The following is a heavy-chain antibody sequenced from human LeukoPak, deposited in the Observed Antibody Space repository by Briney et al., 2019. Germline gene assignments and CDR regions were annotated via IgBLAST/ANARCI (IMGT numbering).Heavy chain of an antibody. D-gene: IGHD6-6*01. J-gene: IGHJ4*03. CDR1: GESFSAYS. V-gene: IGHV4-34*01. CDR3: ATRSSTLAAARCFDD. CDR2: IDHRGSS. Sequence: SETLSLTCAVHGESFSAYSWSWIRQVPGKGLEWIGEIDHRGSSNYNPPLKSRATISVDTSKNHFSLSLTSVTAADTAVYYCATRSSTLAAARCFDDWGQGTVVTVSS.